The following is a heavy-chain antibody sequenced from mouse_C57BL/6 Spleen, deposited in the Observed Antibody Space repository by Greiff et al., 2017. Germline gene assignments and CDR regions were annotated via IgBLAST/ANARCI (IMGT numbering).Heavy chain of an antibody. CDR1: GFTFTDYY. Sequence: DVMLVESGGGLVQPGGSLSLSCAASGFTFTDYYMSWVRQPPGKALEWLGFIRNKATGNTSEDSASVKGRFTISRDDSQSILYLQMNALRAEDSATYYCARDSYYDGSSYVGAMDYWGQGTSVTVSS. D-gene: IGHD1-1*01. CDR2: IRNKATGNTS. CDR3: ARDSYYDGSSYVGAMDY. V-gene: IGHV7-3*01. J-gene: IGHJ4*01.